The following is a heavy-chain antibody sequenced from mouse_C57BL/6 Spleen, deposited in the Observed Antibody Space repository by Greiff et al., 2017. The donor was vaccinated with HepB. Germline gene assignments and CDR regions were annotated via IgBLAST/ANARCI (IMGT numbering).Heavy chain of an antibody. CDR1: GYAFSSSW. D-gene: IGHD2-13*01. CDR2: IYPGDGDT. V-gene: IGHV1-82*01. J-gene: IGHJ1*03. CDR3: ARSDYSGRKRWCSDV. Sequence: VQLQQSGPELVKPGASVKISCKASGYAFSSSWMNWVKQRPGKGLEWIGRIYPGDGDTNYNGKFKGKATLTADKSSSTAYMQLSSLTSEDSAVYLCARSDYSGRKRWCSDVWGTGTTVTVSS.